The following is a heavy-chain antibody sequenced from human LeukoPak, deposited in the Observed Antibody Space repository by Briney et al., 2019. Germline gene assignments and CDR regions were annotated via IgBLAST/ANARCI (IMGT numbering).Heavy chain of an antibody. CDR2: INYSGRT. J-gene: IGHJ4*02. CDR3: ARLYSGTRPPDY. V-gene: IGHV4-39*01. CDR1: GGSISSTTYY. D-gene: IGHD3-10*01. Sequence: SETLSLTCTVSGGSISSTTYYWGWVRQPPGKGLEWIGSINYSGRTYYNPSLKSRVTISVDTSKNQFSLKLRSMTAADTAVYYSARLYSGTRPPDYWGQGNLVTVSS.